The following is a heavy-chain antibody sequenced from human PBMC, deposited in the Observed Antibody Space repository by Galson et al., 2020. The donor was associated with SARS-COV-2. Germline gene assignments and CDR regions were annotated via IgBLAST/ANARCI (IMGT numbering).Heavy chain of an antibody. V-gene: IGHV3-49*03. J-gene: IGHJ4*02. Sequence: GESLKISCTASGFTFGDYFMSWFRQAPGKGLEWVGFIRTKAYGGTTKFAASVEGRFSISRDDSESIAYLQMNSLKTEDTAVYYCSRVTYRSGWYGDYWGQGALVTVSS. CDR3: SRVTYRSGWYGDY. D-gene: IGHD6-19*01. CDR2: IRTKAYGGTT. CDR1: GFTFGDYF.